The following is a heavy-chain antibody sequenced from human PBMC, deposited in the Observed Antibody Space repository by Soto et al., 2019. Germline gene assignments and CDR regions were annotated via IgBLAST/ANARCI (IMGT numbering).Heavy chain of an antibody. V-gene: IGHV1-8*02. Sequence: ASVKVSCKASGYTFTGYYMHWVRQAPGQGLEYLGWMNPNSGNTGYVKKFQGRVTMTRDTSTSTVSIEVSSLRSEDTAVYYCARGITMTPETTAFDLWGQGTLVTVSS. CDR2: MNPNSGNT. CDR1: GYTFTGYY. J-gene: IGHJ5*02. CDR3: ARGITMTPETTAFDL. D-gene: IGHD3-22*01.